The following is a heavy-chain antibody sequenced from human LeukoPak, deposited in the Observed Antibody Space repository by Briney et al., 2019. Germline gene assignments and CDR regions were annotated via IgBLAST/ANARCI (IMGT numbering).Heavy chain of an antibody. V-gene: IGHV4-61*01. CDR2: IYYSGST. CDR3: AREPGETDEGFEY. CDR1: GGSVSSGSYY. J-gene: IGHJ4*02. Sequence: SETLSLTCTVSGGSVSSGSYYWNWIRLPPGKGLEWIGHIYYSGSTDYNPSLKSRVTISADTSKNQFSLKMTSVTAADTAVYYCAREPGETDEGFEYWGQGTLVTVSS. D-gene: IGHD1-14*01.